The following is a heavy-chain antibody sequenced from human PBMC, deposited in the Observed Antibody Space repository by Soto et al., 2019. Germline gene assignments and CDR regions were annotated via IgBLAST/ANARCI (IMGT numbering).Heavy chain of an antibody. CDR1: GFMFISYT. V-gene: IGHV3-21*01. CDR3: ARGCSSASCYYY. D-gene: IGHD2-2*01. Sequence: GGSLRLSCTSSGFMFISYTMNWVRQAPGKGLEWVSSVSFRGDIYYADSLEGRFTISRDDAKNSLYLQMNSLRAEDTAVYYCARGCSSASCYYYWGQGTLVTVSS. J-gene: IGHJ4*02. CDR2: VSFRGDI.